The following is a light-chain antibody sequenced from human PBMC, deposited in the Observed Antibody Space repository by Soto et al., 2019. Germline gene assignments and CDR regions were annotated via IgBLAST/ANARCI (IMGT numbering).Light chain of an antibody. CDR2: NVG. J-gene: IGLJ3*02. CDR3: SSYTTGSTVV. V-gene: IGLV2-14*03. Sequence: QSALTQPASVSGSPGQSITISCTGTSSDVGGYNYVSWYQQHPGKAPKLMISNVGDRPSGVSNRFSGSKSGNTASLTMSGLQTEDEDDYYCSSYTTGSTVVFGGGTKLTVL. CDR1: SSDVGGYNY.